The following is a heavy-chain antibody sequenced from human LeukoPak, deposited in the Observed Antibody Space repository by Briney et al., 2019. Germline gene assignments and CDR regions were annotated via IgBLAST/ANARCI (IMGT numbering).Heavy chain of an antibody. Sequence: SETLSLTCTVSGGSISSYYWSSIRQPPGKGLEWIGYIYYSGSTNYNPSLKSRVTISVDTSKNQFSLKLSSVTAADTAVYYCARDGGIAAAGYNWLDPWGQGTLVTVSS. V-gene: IGHV4-59*01. CDR1: GGSISSYY. CDR2: IYYSGST. D-gene: IGHD6-13*01. J-gene: IGHJ5*02. CDR3: ARDGGIAAAGYNWLDP.